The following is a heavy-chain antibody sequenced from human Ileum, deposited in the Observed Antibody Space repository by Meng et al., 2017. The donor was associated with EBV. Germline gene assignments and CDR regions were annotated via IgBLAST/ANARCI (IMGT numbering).Heavy chain of an antibody. CDR1: GCPINSSSYY. J-gene: IGHJ5*02. CDR3: ARPIAAAGWFDP. V-gene: IGHV4-39*01. CDR2: IYYSGRT. Sequence: QLQLQGVGPGLVKPSETLSLTCTVSGCPINSSSYYWGWIRQPPGKGLEWIGSIYYSGRTYYNPSLKSRVTISVDTSKNQFSLKLSSVTAADTAVYYCARPIAAAGWFDPWGQGTLVTVSS. D-gene: IGHD6-13*01.